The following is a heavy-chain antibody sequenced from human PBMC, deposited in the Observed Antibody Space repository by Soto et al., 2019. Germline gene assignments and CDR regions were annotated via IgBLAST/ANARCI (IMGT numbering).Heavy chain of an antibody. V-gene: IGHV3-9*01. J-gene: IGHJ3*02. CDR2: ISWNSGSI. D-gene: IGHD2-15*01. Sequence: GGSLRLSCAASGFTFDDYAMHWVRQAPGKGLEWVSGISWNSGSIGYADSVKGRFTISRDNAKNSLYLQMNSLRAEDTALYYCAKDLAATPGAFDIWGQGTMVTVSS. CDR3: AKDLAATPGAFDI. CDR1: GFTFDDYA.